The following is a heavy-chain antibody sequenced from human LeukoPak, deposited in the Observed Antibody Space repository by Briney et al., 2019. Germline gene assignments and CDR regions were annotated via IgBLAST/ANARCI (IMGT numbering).Heavy chain of an antibody. V-gene: IGHV1-69*05. D-gene: IGHD2-15*01. CDR2: IIAIFGTA. Sequence: HRASVTVSCKASGGTFSSYAISWVRQAPGQGLEWMGGIIAIFGTANYAQKFQGRVTITTDESTSTAYMELSSLRSEDTAVYYCAVSSTYCSGGSCYSDYWGQGTLVTVSS. CDR1: GGTFSSYA. J-gene: IGHJ4*02. CDR3: AVSSTYCSGGSCYSDY.